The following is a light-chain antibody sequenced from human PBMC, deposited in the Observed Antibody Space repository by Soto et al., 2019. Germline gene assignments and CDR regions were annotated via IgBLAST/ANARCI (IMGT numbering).Light chain of an antibody. CDR2: EVS. V-gene: IGLV2-8*01. Sequence: QSVLTQPASVSGSPGQSITISCTGTSSDVGNYKYVSWYQQHPGKAPKLMIYEVSERPSGVPDRFSGSKSSNTASLTVSGLQAEDEADYCCSSYAGSNNFVFGTGTKVTVL. CDR3: SSYAGSNNFV. J-gene: IGLJ1*01. CDR1: SSDVGNYKY.